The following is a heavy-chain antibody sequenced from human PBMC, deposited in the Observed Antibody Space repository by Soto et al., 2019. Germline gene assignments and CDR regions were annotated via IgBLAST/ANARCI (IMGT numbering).Heavy chain of an antibody. J-gene: IGHJ5*02. V-gene: IGHV5-51*01. CDR3: ARLLELRYFDYNWFDP. CDR1: GYSFTSYW. D-gene: IGHD3-9*01. Sequence: PGESLKISCKGSGYSFTSYWIGWVRQMPGKGLEWMGIIYPGDSDTRYSPSFQGQVTISADKSISTAYLQWSSLKASDTAMYYCARLLELRYFDYNWFDPWGQGTLVTVSS. CDR2: IYPGDSDT.